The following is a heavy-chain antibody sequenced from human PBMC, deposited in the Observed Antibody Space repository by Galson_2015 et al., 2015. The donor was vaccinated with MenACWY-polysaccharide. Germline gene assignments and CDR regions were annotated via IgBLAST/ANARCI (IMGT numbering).Heavy chain of an antibody. CDR1: GFTFSSYG. CDR2: ISGGGGTT. Sequence: SLRLSCAASGFTFSSYGMSWVRQAPGKGLEWVSIISGGGGTTYYADSVKGRFTISRDNSKDTLYLQMNSLGAEDTAIYYCGKGASGSYYPFDYWGHGTLVTVPS. V-gene: IGHV3-23*01. J-gene: IGHJ4*01. D-gene: IGHD3-10*01. CDR3: GKGASGSYYPFDY.